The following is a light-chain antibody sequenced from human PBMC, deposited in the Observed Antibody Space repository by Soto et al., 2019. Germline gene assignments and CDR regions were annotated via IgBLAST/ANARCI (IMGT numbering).Light chain of an antibody. CDR3: QQYNNWPPIT. J-gene: IGKJ5*01. Sequence: IEMTQSPATLSVSTGERATLSCRASQSVSSNLVWYQQKPGQAPRLLIYNALTRATGIPARFSGSGSGTEFTLTISSLQSEDFAVYYCQQYNNWPPITFGQGTRLEI. CDR2: NAL. CDR1: QSVSSN. V-gene: IGKV3-15*01.